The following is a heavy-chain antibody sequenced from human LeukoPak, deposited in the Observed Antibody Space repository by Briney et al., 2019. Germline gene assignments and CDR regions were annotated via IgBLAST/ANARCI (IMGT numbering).Heavy chain of an antibody. CDR1: GGSISSGGYY. Sequence: SQTLTLTCTVSGGSISSGGYYWSWIRQHPGKGLEWIGYIYYSGSTYYNPSLKSRVTISVDTSKNQFSLKLSSVTAADTAVYYCARGNDSIRIVGATTAYHFDYWGQGTLVTVSS. V-gene: IGHV4-31*03. CDR3: ARGNDSIRIVGATTAYHFDY. D-gene: IGHD1-26*01. J-gene: IGHJ4*02. CDR2: IYYSGST.